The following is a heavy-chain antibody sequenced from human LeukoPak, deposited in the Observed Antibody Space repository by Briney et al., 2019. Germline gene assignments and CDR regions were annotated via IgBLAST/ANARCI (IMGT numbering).Heavy chain of an antibody. CDR2: IASDGSST. Sequence: GGSLRLSCAASGFTFSSYSMNWVRQAPGKGLVWVSRIASDGSSTTYADSVKGRFSISRDNAKNTLFLQMNSLRADDTAIYYCTKGGHGDYWGQGTMVTVSS. CDR1: GFTFSSYS. J-gene: IGHJ4*02. D-gene: IGHD2-21*02. CDR3: TKGGHGDY. V-gene: IGHV3-74*01.